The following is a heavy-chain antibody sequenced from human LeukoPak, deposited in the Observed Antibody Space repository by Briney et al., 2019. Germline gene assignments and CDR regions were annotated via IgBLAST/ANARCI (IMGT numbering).Heavy chain of an antibody. V-gene: IGHV1-69*04. CDR2: IIPILGIA. CDR3: ARDPRTPSPYYNGMDV. Sequence: ASVNVSCKASGGTFSSYGISWVRHAHGQGHEWVGRIIPILGIANYAQKFQGRVTITADTSTNTDYMELSSLRSDDTAVYYCARDPRTPSPYYNGMDVWGQGTTVTVSS. CDR1: GGTFSSYG. J-gene: IGHJ6*02.